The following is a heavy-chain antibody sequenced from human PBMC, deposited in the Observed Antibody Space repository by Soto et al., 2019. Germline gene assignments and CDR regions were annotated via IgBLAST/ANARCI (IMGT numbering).Heavy chain of an antibody. D-gene: IGHD2-2*01. V-gene: IGHV4-39*01. J-gene: IGHJ5*02. CDR3: ARNGGYCSSASCFANWFAP. CDR1: GGSISSSDYY. Sequence: NPSETLSLTCTVSGGSISSSDYYWGWIRQPPGKGLEWIGSIYYSGSTYYNPSLKSRVTISVDTSKNQFSLKLNSVTAADTAVYYCARNGGYCSSASCFANWFAPWCKGTLVTVS. CDR2: IYYSGST.